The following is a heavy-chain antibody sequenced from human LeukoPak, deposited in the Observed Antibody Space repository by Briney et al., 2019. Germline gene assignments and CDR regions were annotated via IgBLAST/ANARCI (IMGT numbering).Heavy chain of an antibody. CDR3: ARLYYGRTYYYYYYMDV. D-gene: IGHD3-10*01. Sequence: PSETLSLTCTVSGGSISSSSYYWGWIRQPPGKGLEWIGSIYYSGSTYYNPSLKSRVTVSVDTSKNQFSLKLSSVTAADTAVYYCARLYYGRTYYYYYYMDVWGKGTTVTISS. V-gene: IGHV4-39*07. CDR2: IYYSGST. J-gene: IGHJ6*03. CDR1: GGSISSSSYY.